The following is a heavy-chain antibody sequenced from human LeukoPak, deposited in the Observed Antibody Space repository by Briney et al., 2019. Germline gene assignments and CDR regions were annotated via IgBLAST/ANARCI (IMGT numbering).Heavy chain of an antibody. CDR3: ARGRGPYYYGSGSYLLDY. J-gene: IGHJ4*02. Sequence: SETLSLTCTVSGGSISSGDYYWSWIRQPPGKGLEWIGYFYYSGSTYYNPSLKSRVTISVDTSKNQFSLKLSSVTAADTAVYYCARGRGPYYYGSGSYLLDYWGQGTLVTVSS. D-gene: IGHD3-10*01. V-gene: IGHV4-30-4*01. CDR2: FYYSGST. CDR1: GGSISSGDYY.